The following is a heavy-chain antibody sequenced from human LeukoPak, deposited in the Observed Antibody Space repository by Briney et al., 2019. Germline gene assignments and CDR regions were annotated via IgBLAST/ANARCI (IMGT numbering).Heavy chain of an antibody. Sequence: GESLKISCKGSRDIFTSYWIGWVRQMPGKGLEWMGRIDPSDSYSNYSPSFQGHVTISADKSISTAYLQWSSLKASDTAMYYCARQIGSSGYYYWGQGTLVTVSS. J-gene: IGHJ4*02. CDR2: IDPSDSYS. V-gene: IGHV5-10-1*01. CDR3: ARQIGSSGYYY. CDR1: RDIFTSYW. D-gene: IGHD3-22*01.